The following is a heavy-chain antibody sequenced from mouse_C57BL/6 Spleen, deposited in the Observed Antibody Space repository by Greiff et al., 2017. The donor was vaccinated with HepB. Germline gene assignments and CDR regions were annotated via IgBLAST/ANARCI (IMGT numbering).Heavy chain of an antibody. CDR2: INPYNGGT. V-gene: IGHV1-19*01. J-gene: IGHJ3*01. D-gene: IGHD2-2*01. CDR1: GYTFTDYY. CDR3: ARDGYDWFAY. Sequence: EVKLMESGPVLVKPGASVKMSCKASGYTFTDYYMNWVKQSHGKSLEWIGVINPYNGGTSYNQKFKGKATLTVDKSSSTAYMELNSLTSEDSAVYYCARDGYDWFAYWGQGTLVTVSA.